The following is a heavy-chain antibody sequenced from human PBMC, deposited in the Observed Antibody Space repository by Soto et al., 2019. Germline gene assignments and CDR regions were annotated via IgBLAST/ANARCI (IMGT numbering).Heavy chain of an antibody. CDR1: GFRFSDYY. CDR3: ARSGDNYNVLDF. J-gene: IGHJ4*02. V-gene: IGHV3-11*06. Sequence: VGSLRLSCEASGFRFSDYYMSWIRQAPGKGLEWLSYSSNSGTYTRYADSVKGRFSISRDNAKNSLYLQINSLRGEDTAIYYCARSGDNYNVLDFWGKGTPVTVSS. D-gene: IGHD3-10*02. CDR2: SSNSGTYT.